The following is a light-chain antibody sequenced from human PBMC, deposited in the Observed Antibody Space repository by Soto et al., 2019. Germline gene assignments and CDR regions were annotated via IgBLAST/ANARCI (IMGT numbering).Light chain of an antibody. V-gene: IGKV3-20*01. CDR3: QHYGSALFT. CDR1: QSFSSSY. Sequence: EIVLTQSPCTLSLSPGERATLSCRASQSFSSSYLVWYQQKPGQAPRLLIYGASSRATGIPDRFSGSGSGTDFTLTISSLEPEDFAVYYCQHYGSALFTFGPGTKVDIK. CDR2: GAS. J-gene: IGKJ3*01.